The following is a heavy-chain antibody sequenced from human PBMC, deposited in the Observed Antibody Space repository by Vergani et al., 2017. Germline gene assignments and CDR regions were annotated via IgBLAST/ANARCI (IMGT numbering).Heavy chain of an antibody. Sequence: QVQLVQSGAELKKPGGSVRVSCKASGFIFTDYYIHWMRQAPGQGLEWIGWINPNGDATHYAENFRGRVVLTRDTSSTTAYMDLASQTSDDTAIYYCARDPRGYGGDPEDYYYGMDVWGQGTTVTVSS. CDR1: GFIFTDYY. CDR2: INPNGDAT. CDR3: ARDPRGYGGDPEDYYYGMDV. D-gene: IGHD2-21*02. V-gene: IGHV1-2*02. J-gene: IGHJ6*02.